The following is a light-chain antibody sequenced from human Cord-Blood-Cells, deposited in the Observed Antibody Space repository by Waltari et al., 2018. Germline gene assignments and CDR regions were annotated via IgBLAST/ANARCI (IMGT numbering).Light chain of an antibody. CDR1: SSNIGAGHD. Sequence: QSVLTQPPSVSGAPGQRVTLSCTGRSSNIGAGHDVHWYQQLPGTAPKLLIYGNSNRPSGVPDRFSGSKSGTSASLAITGLQAEDEADYYCQSYDSSLSGSVFGGGTKLTVL. CDR2: GNS. J-gene: IGLJ2*01. V-gene: IGLV1-40*01. CDR3: QSYDSSLSGSV.